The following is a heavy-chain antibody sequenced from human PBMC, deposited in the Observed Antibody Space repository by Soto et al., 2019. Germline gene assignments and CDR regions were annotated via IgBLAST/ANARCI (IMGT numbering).Heavy chain of an antibody. CDR1: GDTFSNHA. CDR2: IIPLFDSA. V-gene: IGHV1-69*06. CDR3: AASTFQSGVSGYFHLGH. J-gene: IGHJ4*02. Sequence: QVHLVQSGTEVKEPGSSVKVSCKTSGDTFSNHAISWVRQAPGQGLEWMGGIIPLFDSASYAQRSHDRVTITADKFTNTAYLELRSPTPEVTAVYYCAASTFQSGVSGYFHLGHWGQGTLVTVSS. D-gene: IGHD3-3*01.